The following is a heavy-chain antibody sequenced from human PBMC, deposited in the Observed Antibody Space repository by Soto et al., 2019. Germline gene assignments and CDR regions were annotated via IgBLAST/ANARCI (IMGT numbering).Heavy chain of an antibody. D-gene: IGHD2-15*01. J-gene: IGHJ6*02. CDR3: TTDRPASCGGSCYISRDYYYGMDV. V-gene: IGHV3-15*07. CDR2: IKSKTDGGTT. CDR1: GFTFSNAW. Sequence: GGSLRLSCAASGFTFSNAWMNWVRQAPGKGLEWVGRIKSKTDGGTTDYAAPVKGRFTISRDDSKNTLYLQMNSLKTEDTAVYYCTTDRPASCGGSCYISRDYYYGMDVWGQGTTVTVSS.